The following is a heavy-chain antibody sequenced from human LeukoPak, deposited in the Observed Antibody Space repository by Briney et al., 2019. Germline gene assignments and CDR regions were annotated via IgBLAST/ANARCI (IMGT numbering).Heavy chain of an antibody. V-gene: IGHV4-39*07. CDR2: IYYSGST. J-gene: IGHJ4*02. Sequence: SETLSLTCTVSGGSISSSSYYWGWIRQPPGKGLEWIGSIYYSGSTYYNPSLKSRVTISVDTSKNQFSLKLSSVTAADTAVYYCARTLSHSGSYPFDYWGQGTLVTVSS. CDR3: ARTLSHSGSYPFDY. D-gene: IGHD3-10*01. CDR1: GGSISSSSYY.